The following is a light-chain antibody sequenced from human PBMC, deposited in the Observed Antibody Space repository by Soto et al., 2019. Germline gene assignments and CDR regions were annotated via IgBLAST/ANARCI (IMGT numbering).Light chain of an antibody. CDR1: SSDIGSYDR. CDR2: EDY. V-gene: IGLV2-23*01. J-gene: IGLJ2*01. CDR3: CSYAGSNIFAV. Sequence: QSALTQPASVSGSPEQSITISCTGTSSDIGSYDRVSWYQWHPGKAPKLIIYEDYRRPSQISNRFSGSKSGNTASLTISGLQAEDEADYYCCSYAGSNIFAVFGGGTKLTVL.